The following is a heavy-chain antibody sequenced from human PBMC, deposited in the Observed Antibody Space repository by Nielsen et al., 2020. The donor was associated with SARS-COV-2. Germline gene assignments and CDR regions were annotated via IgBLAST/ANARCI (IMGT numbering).Heavy chain of an antibody. J-gene: IGHJ4*02. CDR2: ISYDGSNK. CDR3: ARGDQVEDY. CDR1: GFTFSSYG. V-gene: IGHV3-30*03. Sequence: GESLKISCAASGFTFSSYGMHWVRQAPGKGLEWVAVISYDGSNKYYADSVKGRFTISRDNAKNSLYLQMNSLRAEDTAVYYCARGDQVEDYWGQGTLVTVSS.